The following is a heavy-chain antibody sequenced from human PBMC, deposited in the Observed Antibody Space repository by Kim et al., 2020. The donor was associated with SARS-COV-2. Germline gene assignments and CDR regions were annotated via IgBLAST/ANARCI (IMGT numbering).Heavy chain of an antibody. V-gene: IGHV3-43*01. J-gene: IGHJ4*02. CDR3: AKDLSTGTSGYFDY. Sequence: ADSVKGRLTISRDNSKNYLYLQMNSLRTEDTALYYCAKDLSTGTSGYFDYWGQGTLVTVSS. D-gene: IGHD1-1*01.